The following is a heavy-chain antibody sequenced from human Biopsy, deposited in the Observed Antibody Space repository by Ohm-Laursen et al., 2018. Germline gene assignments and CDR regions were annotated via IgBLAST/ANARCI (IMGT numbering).Heavy chain of an antibody. Sequence: SLRLSCTASGFSVTDNYMNWVRQAPGKGLEWVSSISFGSGYIYYADSVKGRFTISRDNAENSLYLQVNSLRAEDTAVYYCARGHCSSTSCRPYYFDYWGQGTLVTVSS. CDR3: ARGHCSSTSCRPYYFDY. CDR1: GFSVTDNY. CDR2: ISFGSGYI. J-gene: IGHJ4*02. V-gene: IGHV3-21*01. D-gene: IGHD2-2*01.